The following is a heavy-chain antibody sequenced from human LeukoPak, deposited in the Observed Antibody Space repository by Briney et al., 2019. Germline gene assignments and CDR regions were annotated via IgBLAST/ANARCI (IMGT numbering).Heavy chain of an antibody. CDR2: ISAYNGNT. D-gene: IGHD5-18*01. CDR1: GYTFTGYY. J-gene: IGHJ4*02. Sequence: ASVKVSCKASGYTFTGYYMHWVRQAPGQGLEWMGWISAYNGNTNYAQKLQGRVTMTTDTSTSTAYMELRSLRSDDTAVYYCARDSFRGNVDTATEFDYWGQGTLVTVSS. V-gene: IGHV1-18*04. CDR3: ARDSFRGNVDTATEFDY.